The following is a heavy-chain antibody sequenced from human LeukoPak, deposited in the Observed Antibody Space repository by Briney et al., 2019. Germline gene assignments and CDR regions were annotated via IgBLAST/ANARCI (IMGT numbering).Heavy chain of an antibody. CDR2: ISSSSTYI. Sequence: PGGSLRLPCAASGFTFSSYTMNWVRQAPGKGLEWVSSISSSSTYIYYADSVKGRFTISRDNAKNSLYLQMNSLRAEDTAVYYCAKDRGDWDTNDVFDIWGQGTMVTVSS. V-gene: IGHV3-21*04. CDR3: AKDRGDWDTNDVFDI. D-gene: IGHD3/OR15-3a*01. CDR1: GFTFSSYT. J-gene: IGHJ3*02.